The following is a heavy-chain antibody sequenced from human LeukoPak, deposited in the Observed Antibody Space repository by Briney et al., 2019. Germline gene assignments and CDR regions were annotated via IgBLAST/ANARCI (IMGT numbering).Heavy chain of an antibody. D-gene: IGHD4-17*01. CDR2: IRGSGGST. CDR3: AKAPGVTTTPFDY. Sequence: GGSLRPSCAASGFTLSSYAISWVRQAPGRGLGWVSAIRGSGGSTSYADSVKGRFNISRDNSKNTLYLQRDSLRAEDTAVYYCAKAPGVTTTPFDYWGQGTLVTVSS. CDR1: GFTLSSYA. V-gene: IGHV3-23*01. J-gene: IGHJ4*02.